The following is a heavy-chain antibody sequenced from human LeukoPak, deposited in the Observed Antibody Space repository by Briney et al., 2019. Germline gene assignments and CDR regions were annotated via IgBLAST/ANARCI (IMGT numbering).Heavy chain of an antibody. V-gene: IGHV3-23*01. Sequence: AGGSLRFYCAASGFTFSSYAMSWVRQAQGKGLEWVSSISGSGGNTYYADYVKGRFTISRDNSKNTLYLQMNSLRDEDTAVYYCAKCWTVSGTWYYFDYWGHGTLVTVSS. CDR3: AKCWTVSGTWYYFDY. CDR1: GFTFSSYA. D-gene: IGHD4-17*01. CDR2: ISGSGGNT. J-gene: IGHJ4*01.